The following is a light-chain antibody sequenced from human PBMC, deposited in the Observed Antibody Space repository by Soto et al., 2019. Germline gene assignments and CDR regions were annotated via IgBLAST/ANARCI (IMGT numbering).Light chain of an antibody. Sequence: DIQMSQSPSPLSASVGDRITITCRASHDISNYLSWFQQKPGQAPKSLIYSASNLQNGVPSRFSGSGSGTEFTLTIANLQPDDFAIYHCQKYYRYPITFGEGPRWTSN. CDR3: QKYYRYPIT. CDR1: HDISNY. V-gene: IGKV1-16*01. CDR2: SAS. J-gene: IGKJ4*01.